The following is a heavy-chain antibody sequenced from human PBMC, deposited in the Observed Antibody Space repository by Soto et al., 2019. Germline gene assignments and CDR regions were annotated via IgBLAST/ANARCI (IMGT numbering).Heavy chain of an antibody. V-gene: IGHV3-7*03. D-gene: IGHD6-19*01. CDR2: IKQDGSEK. Sequence: GGSLRLSCAASGFTFSSYWMSWVRQAPGKGLEWVANIKQDGSEKYYVDSVKGRFTISRDNAKNSLYLQMNSLRAEDTAVYYCARPDSSGWYDAFEIWGQGRMVTVS. J-gene: IGHJ3*02. CDR1: GFTFSSYW. CDR3: ARPDSSGWYDAFEI.